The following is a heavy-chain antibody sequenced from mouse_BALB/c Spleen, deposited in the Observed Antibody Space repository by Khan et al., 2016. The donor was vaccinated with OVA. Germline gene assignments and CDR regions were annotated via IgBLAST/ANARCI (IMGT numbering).Heavy chain of an antibody. CDR3: ALIYRYRSGFDY. V-gene: IGHV1S135*01. Sequence: EVQLQQSGPDLVKPGTSVKVSCKASGYSFTDYNMFWVKQSLGKSLEWIGYIDPYNGGTNYNRKFMGKATLTVDKSSSTAFMHLNSLTSEDSAVYYCALIYRYRSGFDYWGQGTTLTVSS. J-gene: IGHJ2*01. D-gene: IGHD1-1*01. CDR1: GYSFTDYN. CDR2: IDPYNGGT.